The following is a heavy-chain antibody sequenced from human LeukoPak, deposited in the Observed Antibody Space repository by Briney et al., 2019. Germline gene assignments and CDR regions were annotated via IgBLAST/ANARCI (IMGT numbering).Heavy chain of an antibody. Sequence: ASVKVSCKASGYTFTCYYMHWVRQAPGQGLEWVGWINPNSGGTNYAQKIQSRVTMTRDTSISNAYMELSRLRSDDTAVYYCARGELGPNWFDPWGQGTLVTVSS. V-gene: IGHV1-2*02. CDR1: GYTFTCYY. CDR3: ARGELGPNWFDP. CDR2: INPNSGGT. J-gene: IGHJ5*02. D-gene: IGHD1-7*01.